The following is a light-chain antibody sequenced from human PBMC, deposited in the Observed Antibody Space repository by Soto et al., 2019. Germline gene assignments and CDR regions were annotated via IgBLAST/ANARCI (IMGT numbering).Light chain of an antibody. CDR3: QHYVERSPIT. CDR2: GAS. CDR1: QSVGSS. V-gene: IGKV3-20*01. J-gene: IGKJ5*01. Sequence: EIVMTQSPGTLSFSPGERATLSCRASQSVGSSLAWYQQKPGQAPRLLISGASSRATGIPDRFSGSGSGTDFTLTISRLEPEDFALYYCQHYVERSPITFGQGTRLEI.